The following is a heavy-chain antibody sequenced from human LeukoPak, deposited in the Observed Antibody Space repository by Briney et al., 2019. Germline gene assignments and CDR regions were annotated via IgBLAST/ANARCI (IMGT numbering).Heavy chain of an antibody. CDR1: GYTFTGYY. CDR3: ARATYYYDSSGYRTNFDY. CDR2: INPNSGGT. Sequence: ASVKVSCTASGYTFTGYYMHWVRQAPGQGLEWMGWINPNSGGTNYAQKFQGRVTMTRDTSISTAYMELSRLRSDDTAVYYCARATYYYDSSGYRTNFDYWGQGTLVTVSS. J-gene: IGHJ4*02. D-gene: IGHD3-22*01. V-gene: IGHV1-2*02.